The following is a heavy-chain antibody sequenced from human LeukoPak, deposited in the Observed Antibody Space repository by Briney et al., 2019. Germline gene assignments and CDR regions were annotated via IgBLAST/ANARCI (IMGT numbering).Heavy chain of an antibody. J-gene: IGHJ4*02. Sequence: GGSLRLSCAASGFTFDDYAMHWVRQAPGKGLEWVSGISWNSGSIGYADSVKGRFTISRDNAKNSLYLQMNSLRAEDTALYYCAKDISSGRSWYLDYWGQGTLVTVSS. V-gene: IGHV3-9*01. CDR3: AKDISSGRSWYLDY. D-gene: IGHD6-19*01. CDR1: GFTFDDYA. CDR2: ISWNSGSI.